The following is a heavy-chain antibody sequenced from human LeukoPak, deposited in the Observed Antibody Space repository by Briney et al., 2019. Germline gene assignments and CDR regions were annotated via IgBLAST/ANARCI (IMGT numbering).Heavy chain of an antibody. J-gene: IGHJ5*02. V-gene: IGHV4-30-4*01. CDR3: ARPYYYDSRIDP. Sequence: PSETLSLTCTVSGGSISSGDYYRSWIRQPPGKGLEWIAYMYYSGSTYYNPSLKSRVTMSADTSKSQLSLKLSSVTAADTAVYYCARPYYYDSRIDPRGQGILVTVSS. D-gene: IGHD3-22*01. CDR2: MYYSGST. CDR1: GGSISSGDYY.